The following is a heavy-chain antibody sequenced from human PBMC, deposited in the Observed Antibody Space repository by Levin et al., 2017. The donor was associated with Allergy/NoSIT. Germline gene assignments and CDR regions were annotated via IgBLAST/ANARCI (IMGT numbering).Heavy chain of an antibody. CDR3: ARSHRGGGHVAPGMDV. CDR1: GFTVSDNY. D-gene: IGHD3-10*01. CDR2: IFTNGLT. V-gene: IGHV3-53*01. J-gene: IGHJ6*02. Sequence: GESLKISCAASGFTVSDNYVNWVRQAPGKGLEWVSVIFTNGLTMYADSVKGRFTISRDISENIVYLQMNSLRGDDTAVYFCARSHRGGGHVAPGMDVWGQGTTV.